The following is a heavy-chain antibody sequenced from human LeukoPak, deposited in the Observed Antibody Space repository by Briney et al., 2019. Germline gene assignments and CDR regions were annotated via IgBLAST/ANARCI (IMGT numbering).Heavy chain of an antibody. CDR3: AGGARNYDFWSGPPPNYMDV. V-gene: IGHV4-61*02. J-gene: IGHJ6*03. D-gene: IGHD3-3*01. Sequence: SQTLSLTCTVSGGSISSGSYYWSWIRQPAGKGLEWIGRIYTSGSTNYNPSLKSRVTISVDTSKNQFSLKLSSVTAADTAVYYCAGGARNYDFWSGPPPNYMDVWGKGTTLTVSS. CDR2: IYTSGST. CDR1: GGSISSGSYY.